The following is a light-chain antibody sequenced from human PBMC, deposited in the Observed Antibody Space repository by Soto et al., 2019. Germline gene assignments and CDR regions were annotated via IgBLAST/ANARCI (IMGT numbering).Light chain of an antibody. CDR2: DAS. CDR1: QSVSSY. Sequence: EIVLTQSPATLSLSPGERATLSYRASQSVSSYLGWYQQKPGQAPRLLIYDASTRATGIPARFSGSGSGTDFTLTISSLESEDFAVYYCQHRSDWPLTFGGGTKVEIE. CDR3: QHRSDWPLT. V-gene: IGKV3-11*01. J-gene: IGKJ4*01.